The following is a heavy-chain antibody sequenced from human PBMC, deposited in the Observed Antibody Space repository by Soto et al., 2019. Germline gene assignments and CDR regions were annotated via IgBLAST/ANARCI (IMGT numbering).Heavy chain of an antibody. CDR3: ARGEWFLLSPFDT. Sequence: QVQLLQSGGEVKKPGASVRVSCKASGYTFTSHGINWVRQVPGQGLEWMGWISANNAKAYYGKKFQGRVAMTRDTSTSTVYMEVRSLRSDDTAVYYCARGEWFLLSPFDTWGQGTLVTVSS. J-gene: IGHJ4*02. D-gene: IGHD3-3*01. CDR1: GYTFTSHG. V-gene: IGHV1-18*01. CDR2: ISANNAKA.